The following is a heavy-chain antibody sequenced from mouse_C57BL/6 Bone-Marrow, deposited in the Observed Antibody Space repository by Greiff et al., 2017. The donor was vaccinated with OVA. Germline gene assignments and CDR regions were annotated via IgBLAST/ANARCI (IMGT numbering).Heavy chain of an antibody. CDR1: GFTFSSYG. J-gene: IGHJ4*01. CDR3: ARPPDYDYDRGYAMDY. V-gene: IGHV5-6*01. Sequence: EVKLMESGGDLVKPGGSLKLSCAASGFTFSSYGMSWVRQTPDKRLEWVATISSGGSYTYYPDSVKGRFTISRDNAKNTLYLQMSSLKSEDTAMYYCARPPDYDYDRGYAMDYWGQGTSVTVSS. D-gene: IGHD2-4*01. CDR2: ISSGGSYT.